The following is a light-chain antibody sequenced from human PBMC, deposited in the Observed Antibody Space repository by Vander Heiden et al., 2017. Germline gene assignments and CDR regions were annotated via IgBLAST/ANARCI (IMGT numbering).Light chain of an antibody. J-gene: IGKJ2*01. CDR1: QSISSW. CDR2: KAS. CDR3: QQYNSYPYT. Sequence: DIQMTQSPSTLSASVGDRVTITCRASQSISSWLAWYQQKPGKAPKLLIYKASSLESGVPSRFSGSGSGTEFTLTISNLQPDDFATYYRQQYNSYPYTFGQGTKLEIK. V-gene: IGKV1-5*03.